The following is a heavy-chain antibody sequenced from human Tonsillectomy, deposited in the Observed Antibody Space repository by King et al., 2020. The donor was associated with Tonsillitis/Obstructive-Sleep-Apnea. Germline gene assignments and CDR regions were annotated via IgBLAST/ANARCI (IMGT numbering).Heavy chain of an antibody. CDR3: ARGWSPWVRGRSPLNAFDI. V-gene: IGHV1-18*01. CDR1: GYTFTSYG. Sequence: QLVQSGAEVKKPGASVKVSCKASGYTFTSYGISWVRQAPGQGLEWMGWISAYNGNTNYAQKLQGRVTMTTDTSTSTAYMELRSLRSDDTAVYYCARGWSPWVRGRSPLNAFDIWGQGTMVTVSS. CDR2: ISAYNGNT. J-gene: IGHJ3*02. D-gene: IGHD3-16*01.